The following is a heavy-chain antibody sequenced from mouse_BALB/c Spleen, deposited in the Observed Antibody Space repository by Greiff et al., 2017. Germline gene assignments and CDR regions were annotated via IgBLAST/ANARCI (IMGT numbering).Heavy chain of an antibody. CDR2: INPSNGGT. V-gene: IGHV1S81*02. Sequence: VQLQQPGSELVRPGASVKLSCKASGYTFTSYYMYWVKQRPGQGLEWIGEINPSNGGTNFNEKFKSKATLTVDKSSSTAYMQLSSLTSEDSAVYYCTRRVISYYAMDDWGQGTSVTVSS. D-gene: IGHD2-4*01. J-gene: IGHJ4*01. CDR1: GYTFTSYY. CDR3: TRRVISYYAMDD.